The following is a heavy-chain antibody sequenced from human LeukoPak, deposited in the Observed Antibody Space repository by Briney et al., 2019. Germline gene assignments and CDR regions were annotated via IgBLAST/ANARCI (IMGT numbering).Heavy chain of an antibody. CDR3: ARDAVTYSSSWYYLDY. D-gene: IGHD6-13*01. CDR1: GFSFSSYA. J-gene: IGHJ4*02. CDR2: ISYDGSNK. V-gene: IGHV3-30-3*01. Sequence: PGGSLRLSCAASGFSFSSYAMHWVRQAPGKGLEWVAVISYDGSNKYYADSVKGRFTISRDNSKNTLYVQMNSLRAEDTAVYYCARDAVTYSSSWYYLDYWGQGTLVTVSS.